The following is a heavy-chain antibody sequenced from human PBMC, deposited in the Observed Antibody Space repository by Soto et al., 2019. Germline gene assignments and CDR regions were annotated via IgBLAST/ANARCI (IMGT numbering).Heavy chain of an antibody. Sequence: GGSLRLSCSASGFTFNTYPMHWVRQAPGKGLEYISTISSNGGSTHYADSVKVRFTISRDNSENTLYLQMSRLRPEDTAVYYCARDNCGSDCYFDYWGQGTLVTVSS. J-gene: IGHJ4*02. CDR2: ISSNGGST. V-gene: IGHV3-64D*06. CDR3: ARDNCGSDCYFDY. CDR1: GFTFNTYP. D-gene: IGHD2-21*02.